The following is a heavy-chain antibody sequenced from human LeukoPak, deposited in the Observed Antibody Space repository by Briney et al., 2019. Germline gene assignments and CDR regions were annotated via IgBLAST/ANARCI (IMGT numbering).Heavy chain of an antibody. J-gene: IGHJ4*02. CDR1: GGSFSGYY. CDR3: ARGGTGQRITIFGVVIGPGYYFDY. Sequence: SETLSLTCAVYGGSFSGYYWSWIRQPPGKGLEWIGEINHSGSTNYNPSLKSRVTISVDTSKNQFSLKLSSVTAADTAVYYCARGGTGQRITIFGVVIGPGYYFDYWGQETLVTVSS. V-gene: IGHV4-34*01. CDR2: INHSGST. D-gene: IGHD3-3*01.